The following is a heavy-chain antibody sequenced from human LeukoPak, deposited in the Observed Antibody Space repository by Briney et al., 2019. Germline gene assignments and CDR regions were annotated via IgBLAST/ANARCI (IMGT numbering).Heavy chain of an antibody. CDR3: VRVPPGTTIYAY. CDR1: GYTFTSYH. Sequence: ASVRVSCKASGYTFTSYHINWVRQATGQGLEWVGWMNPNNSDIGYAQKFQGRVTMTRNTSIGTAYMELSSLRSEDTAIYYCVRVPPGTTIYAYWGQGTLVTVSS. V-gene: IGHV1-8*01. D-gene: IGHD1-14*01. J-gene: IGHJ4*02. CDR2: MNPNNSDI.